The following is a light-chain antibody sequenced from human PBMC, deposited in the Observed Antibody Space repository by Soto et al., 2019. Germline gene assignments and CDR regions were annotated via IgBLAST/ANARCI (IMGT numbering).Light chain of an antibody. Sequence: QSALTQPASVSGSPGQSITISCTGTSSDVGAYNYVSWYQQHPGKAPKLIIYDVNNRPSGVSNRFSGSKSGNTASLTISGLQAEDEADYYCSSFTRSSTRVVFGTGTKLPVL. J-gene: IGLJ1*01. CDR2: DVN. V-gene: IGLV2-14*03. CDR1: SSDVGAYNY. CDR3: SSFTRSSTRVV.